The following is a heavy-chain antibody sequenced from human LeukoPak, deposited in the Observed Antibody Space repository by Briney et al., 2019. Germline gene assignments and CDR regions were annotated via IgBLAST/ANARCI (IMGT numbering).Heavy chain of an antibody. D-gene: IGHD5-12*01. V-gene: IGHV3-30-3*02. CDR2: ISYDGSNK. J-gene: IGHJ4*02. CDR1: GFTFSSYG. Sequence: GRSLRLSCAASGFTFSSYGMHWVRPAPGKGLEWVAVISYDGSNKYYADSVKGRFTISRDNAENSLFLQMNSLGVDDTAVYYCAKWGPHCTSSYCPALDNWGQGALVTVSS. CDR3: AKWGPHCTSSYCPALDN.